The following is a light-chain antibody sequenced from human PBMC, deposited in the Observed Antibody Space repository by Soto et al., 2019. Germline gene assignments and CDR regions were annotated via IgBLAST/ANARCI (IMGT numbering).Light chain of an antibody. Sequence: EVVMTQSPSTLSGSTGDRATISCRASQTVSSELAWYHQKPGQAPRLLIYGASTRTTGIPARFSGSGSGTEFTLTISSLQSEDFAVYYCQHYNSYSRAFGQGTKVDI. CDR1: QTVSSE. CDR2: GAS. CDR3: QHYNSYSRA. V-gene: IGKV3-15*01. J-gene: IGKJ1*01.